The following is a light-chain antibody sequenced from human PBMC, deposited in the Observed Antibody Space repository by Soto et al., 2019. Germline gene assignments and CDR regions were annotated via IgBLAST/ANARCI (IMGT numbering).Light chain of an antibody. V-gene: IGKV3-20*01. J-gene: IGKJ1*01. CDR3: EQYGSPPSIWA. CDR1: QSVSSSY. Sequence: EIVVTTSPCTMSLSPWERAPLSCGASQSVSSSYLAWYQQKPGPAPRLLIYGASSRATGIPDRFSGSGSGTALTLTISRLEPEDFAVYSCEQYGSPPSIWAFGQGTKVDNK. CDR2: GAS.